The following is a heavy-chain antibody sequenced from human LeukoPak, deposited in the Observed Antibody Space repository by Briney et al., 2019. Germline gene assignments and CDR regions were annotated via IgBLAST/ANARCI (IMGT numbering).Heavy chain of an antibody. Sequence: GGSLRLSCAASGLTFSSYWGNWVRQAPGKGLEWVANIEQDGSEKNYVDSVKGRVTLSRDNAENSLYLQMNSLRVEDTAVYYCVGGIGWLPDYWGQGTLVTVSS. V-gene: IGHV3-7*01. CDR1: GLTFSSYW. D-gene: IGHD6-19*01. CDR3: VGGIGWLPDY. CDR2: IEQDGSEK. J-gene: IGHJ4*02.